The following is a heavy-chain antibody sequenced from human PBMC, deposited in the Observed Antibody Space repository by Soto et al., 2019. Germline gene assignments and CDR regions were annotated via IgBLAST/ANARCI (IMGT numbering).Heavy chain of an antibody. D-gene: IGHD2-15*01. Sequence: SETLSLTCTVSGGSISSYYWSWIRQPPGKGLEWIGYIYYSGSTNYNPSLKSRVTISVDTSKNQFSLKLSSMTAADTAVYYCARENALYCSGSTCYFRGIDYWGQGTLVTVSS. J-gene: IGHJ4*02. CDR1: GGSISSYY. CDR2: IYYSGST. V-gene: IGHV4-59*01. CDR3: ARENALYCSGSTCYFRGIDY.